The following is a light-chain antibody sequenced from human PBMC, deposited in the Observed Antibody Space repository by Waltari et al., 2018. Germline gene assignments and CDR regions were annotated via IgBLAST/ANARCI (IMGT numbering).Light chain of an antibody. CDR1: QSVSSK. CDR3: QQYKNWPPVT. Sequence: EIVMTQSPATLSASPGERATLSCRASQSVSSKLAWYQQKPGQAPRLLIYGASTRATGIPARFSGSGSGTEFTLTISSLQSEDFAVYYCQQYKNWPPVTFGGGTKVEIK. CDR2: GAS. V-gene: IGKV3-15*01. J-gene: IGKJ4*01.